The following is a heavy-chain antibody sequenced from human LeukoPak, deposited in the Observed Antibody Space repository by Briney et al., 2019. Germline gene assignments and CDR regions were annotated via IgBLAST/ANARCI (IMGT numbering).Heavy chain of an antibody. D-gene: IGHD3-10*01. J-gene: IGHJ6*03. CDR1: GFTFSSYA. Sequence: GGSLRLSCAASGFTFSSYAMSWVRQAPGKGLEWVSAISGSGGRTYYADSVKGRFTISRDNSKNTLYLQMNSLRAEDTAVYNCAKGDFYGSGRDYYYYMDVWGKGTTVTISS. CDR2: ISGSGGRT. V-gene: IGHV3-23*01. CDR3: AKGDFYGSGRDYYYYMDV.